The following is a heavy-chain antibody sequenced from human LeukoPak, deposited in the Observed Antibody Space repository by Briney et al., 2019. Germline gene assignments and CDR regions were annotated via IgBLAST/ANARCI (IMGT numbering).Heavy chain of an antibody. CDR3: AVYSTSKGWLDP. CDR2: ISYDGSNK. J-gene: IGHJ5*02. V-gene: IGHV3-30*03. Sequence: GGSLRLSCAASGFTFSSYGMHWVRQAPGKGLEWVAVISYDGSNKYYADSVKGRFTISRDNAKNSLYLQMNSLRAEDTAVYYCAVYSTSKGWLDPWGQGTLVTVSP. CDR1: GFTFSSYG. D-gene: IGHD2/OR15-2a*01.